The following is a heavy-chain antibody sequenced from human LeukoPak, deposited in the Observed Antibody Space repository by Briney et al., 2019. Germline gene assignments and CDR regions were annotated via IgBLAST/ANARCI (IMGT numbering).Heavy chain of an antibody. D-gene: IGHD5-18*01. CDR1: GFTFSSYS. Sequence: GGSLRLSCAASGFTFSSYSMNWVRQAPGKGLEWVSSISSSSSYIYYADSVKGRFTISRDNAKNTLYLQMNSLRAEDTAVYYCARAPGGYSYGSPNYFDYWGQGTLVTVSS. J-gene: IGHJ4*02. CDR3: ARAPGGYSYGSPNYFDY. V-gene: IGHV3-21*01. CDR2: ISSSSSYI.